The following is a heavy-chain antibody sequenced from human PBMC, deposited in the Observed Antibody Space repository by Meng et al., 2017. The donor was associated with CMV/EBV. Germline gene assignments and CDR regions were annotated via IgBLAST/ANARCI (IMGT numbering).Heavy chain of an antibody. CDR2: IWYDGSNK. CDR1: GFTFSSYG. J-gene: IGHJ6*02. Sequence: GESLKISCAASGFTFSSYGMHWVRQAPGKGLELVAVIWYDGSNKYYADSVKGRFTISRDNSKNTLYLQMNSLRAEDTAVYYCAKAPRDYYGMDVWGQGTTVTVSS. CDR3: AKAPRDYYGMDV. V-gene: IGHV3-33*06.